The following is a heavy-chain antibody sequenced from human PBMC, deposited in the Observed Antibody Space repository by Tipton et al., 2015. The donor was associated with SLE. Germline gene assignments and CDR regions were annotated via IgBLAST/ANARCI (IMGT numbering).Heavy chain of an antibody. CDR2: IYFPGRT. V-gene: IGHV4-61*02. D-gene: IGHD6-13*01. CDR1: GVSITNYHSY. CDR3: ARDFRAVAGMFFYYYMDV. Sequence: TLSLTCSVSGVSITNYHSYWDWFRQTAGKGLEWIGRIYFPGRTYYNPSVTSRVTIALDTSKNGFSLEMTSVTTADTGVYYCARDFRAVAGMFFYYYMDVWGKGTTVTVSS. J-gene: IGHJ6*03.